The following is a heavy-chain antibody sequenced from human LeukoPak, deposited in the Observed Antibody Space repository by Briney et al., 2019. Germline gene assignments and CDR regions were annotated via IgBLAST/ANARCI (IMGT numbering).Heavy chain of an antibody. CDR2: ISYSGSA. CDR3: GGGVAVDPDSFDI. Sequence: ASETLSLTCTVSNGSFSNHFWSWIRQPPGKGLEWIGYISYSGSAHYDPSLKSRVTISVDTSKNQFSLKLSSVNAADNAVYYCGGGVAVDPDSFDIWGLGTLVNVSS. J-gene: IGHJ3*02. D-gene: IGHD6-19*01. CDR1: NGSFSNHF. V-gene: IGHV4-59*08.